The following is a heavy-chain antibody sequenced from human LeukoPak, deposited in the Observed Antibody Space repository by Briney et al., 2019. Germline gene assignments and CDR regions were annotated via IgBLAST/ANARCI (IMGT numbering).Heavy chain of an antibody. CDR1: GYTFTSYY. Sequence: ASVKVSCKASGYTFTSYYMHWVPQAPGQGLEWMGIINPSGGSTSYAQKFQGRVTMTRDTSTSTVYMELSSLRSEDTAVYYCARDWTPLIYGSGSYQNYYYYGMDVWGQGTTVTVSS. CDR3: ARDWTPLIYGSGSYQNYYYYGMDV. V-gene: IGHV1-46*01. D-gene: IGHD3-10*01. CDR2: INPSGGST. J-gene: IGHJ6*02.